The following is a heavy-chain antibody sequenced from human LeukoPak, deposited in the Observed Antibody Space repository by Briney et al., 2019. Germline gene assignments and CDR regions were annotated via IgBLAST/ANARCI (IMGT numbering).Heavy chain of an antibody. D-gene: IGHD3-10*01. V-gene: IGHV1-8*01. CDR1: GYTFTSYD. CDR3: ARTLLSYYYGSGRDRFVY. Sequence: ASLKVSCKASGYTFTSYDINWVRQATGQGLEWMGWMNPNSGNTGYAQKFQGRVTMTRNTSISTAYMELSSLRSEDTAVYYCARTLLSYYYGSGRDRFVYWGQGTLVTVSS. CDR2: MNPNSGNT. J-gene: IGHJ4*02.